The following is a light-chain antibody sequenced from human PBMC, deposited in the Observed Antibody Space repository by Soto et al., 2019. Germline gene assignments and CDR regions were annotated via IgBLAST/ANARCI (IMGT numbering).Light chain of an antibody. V-gene: IGKV3-15*01. CDR2: GAS. CDR3: QQYNTFWT. Sequence: EIVLTQSPATLSLSPGERATLSCRASQSVSSNLAWYQQKPGQAPRLLIYGASTRATAIPARFSGSGSGTEFTLTISSLQPDDFATYYCQQYNTFWTFGPGTKVDIK. CDR1: QSVSSN. J-gene: IGKJ1*01.